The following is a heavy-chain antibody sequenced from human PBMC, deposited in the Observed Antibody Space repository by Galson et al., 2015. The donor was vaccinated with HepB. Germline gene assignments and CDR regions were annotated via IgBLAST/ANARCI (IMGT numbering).Heavy chain of an antibody. J-gene: IGHJ4*02. D-gene: IGHD3-16*01. CDR2: ISGDTAKI. CDR1: GFTFSTYA. V-gene: IGHV3-23*01. CDR3: AKVAILGATPHYFDY. Sequence: SLRLSCAASGFTFSTYAMNWVRQAPGKGLEWVSVISGDTAKIFHADSVKGRFTISRDNSKNTVYLQVNSLRAEDTAVYFCAKVAILGATPHYFDYWGQGILVTVSS.